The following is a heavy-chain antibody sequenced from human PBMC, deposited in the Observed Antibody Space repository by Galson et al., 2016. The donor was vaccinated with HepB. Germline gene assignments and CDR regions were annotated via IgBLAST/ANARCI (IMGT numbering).Heavy chain of an antibody. CDR2: IRFSSTNI. CDR3: ARGPSWLFDY. V-gene: IGHV3-48*02. CDR1: GFTFSSYG. D-gene: IGHD5-12*01. J-gene: IGHJ4*02. Sequence: SLRLSCAGSGFTFSSYGMHWVRQAPGKGLEWVSYIRFSSTNIHQPDSVRGRLTISRDNAKNALYLQMTSLRDEDTAVYYCARGPSWLFDYWGQGTVVTVSS.